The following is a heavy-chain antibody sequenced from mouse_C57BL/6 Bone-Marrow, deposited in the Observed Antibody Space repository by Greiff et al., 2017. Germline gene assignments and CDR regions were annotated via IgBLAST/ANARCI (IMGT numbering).Heavy chain of an antibody. CDR3: TTRYYGSSYDWYFDV. CDR1: GFNIKDYY. Sequence: VQLQQSGAELVRPGASVTLSCTASGFNIKDYYMHWVKQRPEQGLEWIGRIDPEDGDTEYAPKFQGKATMTADTSSNTAYLQLSSLTSEDTAVYDCTTRYYGSSYDWYFDVWGTGTTVTVSS. D-gene: IGHD1-1*01. V-gene: IGHV14-1*01. J-gene: IGHJ1*03. CDR2: IDPEDGDT.